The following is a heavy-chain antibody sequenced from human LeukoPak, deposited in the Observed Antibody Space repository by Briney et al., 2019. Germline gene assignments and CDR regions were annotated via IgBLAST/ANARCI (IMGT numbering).Heavy chain of an antibody. J-gene: IGHJ6*02. CDR2: ISGSGGST. CDR3: AKDGAAMADYYYYGMDV. CDR1: GFTFSSYA. V-gene: IGHV3-23*01. D-gene: IGHD5-18*01. Sequence: GGSLRLSCAASGFTFSSYAMSWVRQAPGKGLERVSAISGSGGSTYYADSVKGRFTISRDNSKNTLYLQMNSLRAEDTAVYYCAKDGAAMADYYYYGMDVWGQGTTVTVSS.